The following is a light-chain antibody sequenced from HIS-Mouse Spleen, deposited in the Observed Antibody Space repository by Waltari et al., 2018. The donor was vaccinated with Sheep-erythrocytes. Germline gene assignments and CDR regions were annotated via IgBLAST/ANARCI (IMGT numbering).Light chain of an antibody. Sequence: QSALTQPRPVSGSPGQSVTIPCPGTSTDVCGYNYVSWYQQHPGKAPKLMIYDVSKRPSGVPDRFSGSKSGNTASLTISGLQAEDEADYYCCSYAGSYNHVFATGTKVTVL. CDR2: DVS. V-gene: IGLV2-11*01. J-gene: IGLJ1*01. CDR3: CSYAGSYNHV. CDR1: STDVCGYNY.